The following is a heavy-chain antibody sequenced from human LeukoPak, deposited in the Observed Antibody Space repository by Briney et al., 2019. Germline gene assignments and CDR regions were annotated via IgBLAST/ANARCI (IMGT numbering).Heavy chain of an antibody. CDR2: IIPILGIA. CDR1: GGTFSSYA. D-gene: IGHD6-13*01. J-gene: IGHJ4*02. CDR3: ARAKKYSSSWLTPYDY. Sequence: SVKVSCKASGGTFSSYAISWVRQAPGQGLEWMGRIIPILGIANYAQKFQGRVTITADKSTSTAYMELSSLRSEDTAVYYCARAKKYSSSWLTPYDYWGQGTLVTVSS. V-gene: IGHV1-69*04.